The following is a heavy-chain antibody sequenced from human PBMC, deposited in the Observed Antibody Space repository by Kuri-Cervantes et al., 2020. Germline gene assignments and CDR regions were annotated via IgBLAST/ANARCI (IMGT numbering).Heavy chain of an antibody. CDR1: GFTFSSYG. Sequence: LTCAASGFTFSSYGMHWVRQAPGKGLEWVAVIWYDGSNKYYADSVKGRFTISRDNSKNTLYLQMNSLRAEDTAVYYCARGWNYDILTGYDVYYYYGMDVWGQGTTVTVSS. CDR3: ARGWNYDILTGYDVYYYYGMDV. J-gene: IGHJ6*02. D-gene: IGHD3-9*01. CDR2: IWYDGSNK. V-gene: IGHV3-33*01.